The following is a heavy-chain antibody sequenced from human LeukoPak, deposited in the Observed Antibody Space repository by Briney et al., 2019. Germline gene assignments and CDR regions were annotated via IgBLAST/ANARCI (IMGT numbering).Heavy chain of an antibody. Sequence: ASVTVSCKASGYTFTSYDINWVRQATGQGLEWMGWMNPNSGNTGYAQKFQGRVTITRNTSISTAYMELRSLRSDDTAVYYCARNGGSSSWYWDDYWGQGTLVTVSS. V-gene: IGHV1-8*03. CDR3: ARNGGSSSWYWDDY. CDR1: GYTFTSYD. J-gene: IGHJ4*02. CDR2: MNPNSGNT. D-gene: IGHD6-13*01.